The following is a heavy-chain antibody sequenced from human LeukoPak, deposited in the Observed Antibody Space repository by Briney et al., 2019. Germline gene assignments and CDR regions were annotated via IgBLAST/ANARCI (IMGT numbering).Heavy chain of an antibody. CDR2: IYYSGST. V-gene: IGHV4-39*07. CDR3: ARVLHNLGSDFDI. J-gene: IGHJ3*02. Sequence: SETLSLTCTVSGGSISSSSYYWGWIRQPPGKGLEWIGSIYYSGSTYYNPSLKSRVTISVDTSKNQFSLKLSSVTAADTAVYYCARVLHNLGSDFDIWGQGTMVTVSS. D-gene: IGHD1-26*01. CDR1: GGSISSSSYY.